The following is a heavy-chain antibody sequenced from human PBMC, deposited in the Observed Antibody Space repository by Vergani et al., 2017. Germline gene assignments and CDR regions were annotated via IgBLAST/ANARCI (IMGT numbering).Heavy chain of an antibody. J-gene: IGHJ4*02. CDR3: ASVTDFYDSSDYYLDY. Sequence: QVQLVQSGSEVSKPGASVNVSCQVFGNSLTELTIQWVRQAPGKGLEWMGGFDPEHVEVTLAHHIQGRVTMTEDRSTDTAYMELSSLRPEDTALYYCASVTDFYDSSDYYLDYWGQGTLVTVSS. D-gene: IGHD3-22*01. CDR1: GNSLTELT. CDR2: FDPEHVEV. V-gene: IGHV1-24*01.